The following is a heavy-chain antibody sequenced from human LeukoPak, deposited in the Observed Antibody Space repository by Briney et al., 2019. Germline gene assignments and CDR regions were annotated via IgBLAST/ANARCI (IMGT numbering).Heavy chain of an antibody. V-gene: IGHV3-48*04. J-gene: IGHJ4*02. CDR2: ISSSSSTI. D-gene: IGHD1-26*01. CDR1: GFTFSSYA. CDR3: ARENSGSYWGYFDY. Sequence: GGSLRLSCAASGFTFSSYAMHWVRQAPGKGLEWVSSISSSSSTIYYADSVKGRFTISRDNAKNSLYLQMNSLRAEDTAVYYCARENSGSYWGYFDYWGQGTLVTVSS.